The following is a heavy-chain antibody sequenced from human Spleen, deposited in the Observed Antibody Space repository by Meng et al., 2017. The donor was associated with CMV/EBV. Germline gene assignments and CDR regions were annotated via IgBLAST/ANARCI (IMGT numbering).Heavy chain of an antibody. J-gene: IGHJ4*02. D-gene: IGHD2-8*01. CDR3: ARVRGDIVLMVYASHFDY. V-gene: IGHV4-34*01. Sequence: VQLHQWGVGLLRPLQHLALPWAVFGGSFSGYYWSWIRQPRGKGLEWIGEINHSGSTNYNPSLKSRVTISVDTSKNQFSLKLSSVTAADTAVYYCARVRGDIVLMVYASHFDYWGQGTLVTVSS. CDR1: GGSFSGYY. CDR2: INHSGST.